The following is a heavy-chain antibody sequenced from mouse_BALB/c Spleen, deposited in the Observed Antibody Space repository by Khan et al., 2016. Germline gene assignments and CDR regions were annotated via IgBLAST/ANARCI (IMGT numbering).Heavy chain of an antibody. J-gene: IGHJ3*01. Sequence: EVQLQESGPSLAKPSQTLSLTCSVTGDSITSGHWNWIRKFPGNKFDFMGYISHSGDSYYNPSLNSRISITRATSKNQYYLQLNSVTTEDTATYYCATCDYYGSAFAYWGQGTLVTVSA. V-gene: IGHV3-8*02. CDR2: ISHSGDS. D-gene: IGHD1-2*01. CDR1: GDSITSGH. CDR3: ATCDYYGSAFAY.